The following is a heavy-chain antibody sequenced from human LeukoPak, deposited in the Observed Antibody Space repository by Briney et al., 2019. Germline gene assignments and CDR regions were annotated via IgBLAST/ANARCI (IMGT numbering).Heavy chain of an antibody. Sequence: ASVKVSCKASGYTFTGYYMHWVRQAPGQGLEWMGWINPNSGGTNYAQKFQGRVTMTRDTSISTAYMELSRLRSDDTAVYYCARSTIFGSYDVFDIWGQGTMVTVSS. CDR1: GYTFTGYY. V-gene: IGHV1-2*02. CDR2: INPNSGGT. D-gene: IGHD3-3*01. CDR3: ARSTIFGSYDVFDI. J-gene: IGHJ3*02.